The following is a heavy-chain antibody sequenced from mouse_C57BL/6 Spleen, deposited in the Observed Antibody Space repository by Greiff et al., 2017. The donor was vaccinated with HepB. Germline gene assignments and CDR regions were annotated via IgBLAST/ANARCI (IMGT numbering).Heavy chain of an antibody. Sequence: QVQLKEPGAELVKPGASVKLSCKASGYTFTSYWMHWVKQRPGRGLEWIGRIDPNSGGTKYNEKFKSKATLTVDKPSSTAYMQLSSLTSEDSAVYYCARGGSAWYFDVWGTGTTVTVSS. D-gene: IGHD1-1*02. CDR3: ARGGSAWYFDV. J-gene: IGHJ1*03. CDR2: IDPNSGGT. CDR1: GYTFTSYW. V-gene: IGHV1-72*01.